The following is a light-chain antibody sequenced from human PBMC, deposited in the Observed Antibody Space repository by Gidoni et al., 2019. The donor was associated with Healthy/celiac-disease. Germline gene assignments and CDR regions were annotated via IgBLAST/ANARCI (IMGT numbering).Light chain of an antibody. J-gene: IGKJ1*01. CDR2: TAS. Sequence: DLQMTHSPSTLSASVGDRVTITCRASQSISSWLVWYQQNPGKAPKLLIYTASSLESGVPSRFSGSGSGTEFTLTISSLQPDDFATYYCQQHNSYPWTFGQGTKVEIK. CDR1: QSISSW. CDR3: QQHNSYPWT. V-gene: IGKV1-5*03.